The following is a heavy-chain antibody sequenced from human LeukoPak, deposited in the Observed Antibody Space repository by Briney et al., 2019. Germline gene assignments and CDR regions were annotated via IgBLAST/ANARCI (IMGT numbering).Heavy chain of an antibody. CDR2: IYTSGST. D-gene: IGHD2-15*01. J-gene: IGHJ6*02. CDR3: AREELHAYYYYGMDV. CDR1: GGSIRSYY. Sequence: SETLSLTCTVSGGSIRSYYWSWIRQPAGKGLEWIGRIYTSGSTNYNPSLKSRVTMSVDTSKNQFSLKLSSVTAADTAVYYCAREELHAYYYYGMDVWGQGTTVTVSS. V-gene: IGHV4-4*07.